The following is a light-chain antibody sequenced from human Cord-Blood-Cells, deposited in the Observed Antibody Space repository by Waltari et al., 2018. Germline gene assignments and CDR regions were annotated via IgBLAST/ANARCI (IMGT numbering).Light chain of an antibody. V-gene: IGLV2-23*01. J-gene: IGLJ2*01. CDR2: EGS. Sequence: QSALTQPASVSGSPGQSITISCPGTSSDVGSYNLVSWYQQHPDKAPKLMIYEGSKRPSGVSNRFSDSKSGNTASLTISGLQAEDEADYYCCSYAGSSTLVFGGGTKLTVL. CDR1: SSDVGSYNL. CDR3: CSYAGSSTLV.